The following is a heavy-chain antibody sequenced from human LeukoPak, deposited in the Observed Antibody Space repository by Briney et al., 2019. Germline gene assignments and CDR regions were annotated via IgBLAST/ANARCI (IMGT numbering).Heavy chain of an antibody. CDR3: ARARTGDYARNDAFDI. CDR2: IYYSGST. Sequence: SETLSLTCTVSGGSISSYYWSWIRQPPGKGLEWIGYIYYSGSTNYNPSLKSRVTISVDTSKNQFSLKLSSVTAADTAVYYCARARTGDYARNDAFDIWGQGTMVTVSS. CDR1: GGSISSYY. D-gene: IGHD4-17*01. J-gene: IGHJ3*02. V-gene: IGHV4-59*12.